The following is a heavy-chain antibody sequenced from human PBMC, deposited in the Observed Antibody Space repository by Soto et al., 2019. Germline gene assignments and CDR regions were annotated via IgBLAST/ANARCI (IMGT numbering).Heavy chain of an antibody. V-gene: IGHV3-7*01. Sequence: EVQLVESGGGLVQPGGSLRRSCAASGFTFSSYWMSWVRQAPGKGLERVANIKQDGSEKYYVDSVKGRFTISRDNAENSLFLQMSSLRAEDTAVYYCARETVELATNGWGQGTLVTVSS. J-gene: IGHJ4*02. CDR2: IKQDGSEK. CDR1: GFTFSSYW. CDR3: ARETVELATNG. D-gene: IGHD5-12*01.